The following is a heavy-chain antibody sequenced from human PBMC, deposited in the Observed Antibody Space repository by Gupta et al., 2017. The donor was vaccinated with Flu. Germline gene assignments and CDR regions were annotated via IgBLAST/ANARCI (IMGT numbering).Heavy chain of an antibody. Sequence: EVQLVESGGGLVKPGGSLRPSCAASGFTFSSYSMNWVRQAPGKGLEWVSSISSSSSYIYYADSVKGRFTISRDNAKNSLYLQMNSLRAEDTAVYYCARDGKSGGDCFDYWGQGTLVTVSS. CDR2: ISSSSSYI. D-gene: IGHD4-23*01. CDR1: GFTFSSYS. J-gene: IGHJ4*02. V-gene: IGHV3-21*01. CDR3: ARDGKSGGDCFDY.